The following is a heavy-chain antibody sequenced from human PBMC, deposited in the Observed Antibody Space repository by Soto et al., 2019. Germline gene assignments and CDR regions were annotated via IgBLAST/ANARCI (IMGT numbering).Heavy chain of an antibody. CDR3: ARAFRGYCTGAACSYAVAY. D-gene: IGHD2-8*02. V-gene: IGHV1-3*01. CDR2: INAGNGKT. Sequence: GASVSVSCKGSGYTFLSYAMHWLRQAAGQKREWMGWINAGNGKTKYSQKFQGRVTITRDTSASTVYMALSSLTSEDTAVFYCARAFRGYCTGAACSYAVAYWGQGTLVTVSS. CDR1: GYTFLSYA. J-gene: IGHJ4*02.